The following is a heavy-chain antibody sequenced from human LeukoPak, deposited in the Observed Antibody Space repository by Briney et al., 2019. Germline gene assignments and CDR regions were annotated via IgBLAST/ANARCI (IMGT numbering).Heavy chain of an antibody. J-gene: IGHJ4*02. CDR3: ARSLPYGTTWYGRSDF. V-gene: IGHV3-21*04. CDR2: ISSSSSYI. Sequence: GGSLRLSCAASGFTFSSYSMNWVRQAPGKGLGWVSSISSSSSYIYYADSVKGRFTISRDNAKNSLYLQMNSLRAEDTAIYYCARSLPYGTTWYGRSDFWGQGTLVTVSS. CDR1: GFTFSSYS. D-gene: IGHD6-13*01.